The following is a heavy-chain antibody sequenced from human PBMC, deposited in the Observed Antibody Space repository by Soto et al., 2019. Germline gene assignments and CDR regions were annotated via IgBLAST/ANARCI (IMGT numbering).Heavy chain of an antibody. CDR3: ARDRQAARRVLVDYYGMDV. CDR1: VYTFTSYY. CDR2: INPSGGST. V-gene: IGHV1-46*01. J-gene: IGHJ6*02. D-gene: IGHD6-6*01. Sequence: ASAKVSCKASVYTFTSYYMHWVRQAPGQGLEWMGIINPSGGSTSYAQKFQGRVTMTRDTSTSTVYMELSSLRSEDTAVYYCARDRQAARRVLVDYYGMDVWGQGTTVTVSS.